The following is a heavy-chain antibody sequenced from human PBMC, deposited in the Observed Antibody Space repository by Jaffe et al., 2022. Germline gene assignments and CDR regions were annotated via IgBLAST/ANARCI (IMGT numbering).Heavy chain of an antibody. CDR3: ARYSSASFAAHEIRKYYFDY. V-gene: IGHV1-69*01. Sequence: QVQLVQSGAEVKKPGSSVKVSCKASGGTFSSYAISWVRQAPGQGLEWMGGIIPIFGTANYAQKFQGRVTITADESTSTAYMELSSLRSEDTAVYYCARYSSASFAAHEIRKYYFDYWGQGTLVTVSS. CDR2: IIPIFGTA. J-gene: IGHJ4*02. CDR1: GGTFSSYA. D-gene: IGHD6-19*01.